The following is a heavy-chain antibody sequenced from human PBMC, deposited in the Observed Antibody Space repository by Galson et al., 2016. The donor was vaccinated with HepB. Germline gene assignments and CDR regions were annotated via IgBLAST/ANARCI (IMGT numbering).Heavy chain of an antibody. CDR3: ARGKFDCSGGTCHYYGMDV. J-gene: IGHJ6*04. V-gene: IGHV3-13*01. CDR1: GLTFSRCD. Sequence: SLRLSCAASGLTFSRCDMHWVRQATGKGLEWVSAIGTAGDTSYPGSVRGRFTISRENSKNSLYLQMNSLTAGDTAMYYCARGKFDCSGGTCHYYGMDVWGKGTTVTVSS. D-gene: IGHD2-15*01. CDR2: IGTAGDT.